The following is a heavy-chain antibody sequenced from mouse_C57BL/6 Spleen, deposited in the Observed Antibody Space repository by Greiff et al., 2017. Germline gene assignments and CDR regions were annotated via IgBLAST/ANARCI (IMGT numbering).Heavy chain of an antibody. V-gene: IGHV3-8*01. Sequence: EVQLQQSGPGLAKPSQTLSLTCSVTGYSITSDYWNWIRKFPGNKLEYMGYISYSGSTYYNPSLNSRISIPRNSSKTQYHLQLNSGTTEDTATYYCARCVYYGSSLDYWGQGTTLTVAA. CDR2: ISYSGST. CDR1: GYSITSDY. D-gene: IGHD1-1*01. CDR3: ARCVYYGSSLDY. J-gene: IGHJ2*01.